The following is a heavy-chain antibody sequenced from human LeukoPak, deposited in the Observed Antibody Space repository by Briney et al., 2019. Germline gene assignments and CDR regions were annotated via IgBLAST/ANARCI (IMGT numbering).Heavy chain of an antibody. CDR3: ARGLAAAGTVGPYNWFDP. D-gene: IGHD6-13*01. V-gene: IGHV4-34*01. CDR2: INHSGST. CDR1: GGSFSGYY. Sequence: SETLSLTCAVYGGSFSGYYWSWIRQPPGKGLEWIGEINHSGSTNYNPSLKSRVTMSVDTSKNQFSLKLSSVTAADTAVYYCARGLAAAGTVGPYNWFDPWGQGTLVTVSS. J-gene: IGHJ5*02.